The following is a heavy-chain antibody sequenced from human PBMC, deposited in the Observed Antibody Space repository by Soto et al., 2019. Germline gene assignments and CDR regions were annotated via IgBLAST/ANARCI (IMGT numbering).Heavy chain of an antibody. CDR3: AGGWFGEFAYYFDY. Sequence: QVQLVQSGAEVKMPGASVKVSCKASGYTFTSYGISWVRQAPGQGLEWMGWISAYNGNTNYAQKLQGRVTMTTDTSTRTAYMELRSLRYDDTAVYSCAGGWFGEFAYYFDYWGQGTLVTVSS. V-gene: IGHV1-18*01. CDR2: ISAYNGNT. J-gene: IGHJ4*02. CDR1: GYTFTSYG. D-gene: IGHD3-10*01.